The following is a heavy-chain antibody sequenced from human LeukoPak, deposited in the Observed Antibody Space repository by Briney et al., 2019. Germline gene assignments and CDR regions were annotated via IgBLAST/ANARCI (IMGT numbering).Heavy chain of an antibody. Sequence: GGSLRLSCAASGFTFSNAWMSWVRQAPGKGLEWVGRIKSKTDGGTTDYAAPVKGRFTISRDDSKNTLYLQMNSLKTEDTAVYYCTTGVPIVVVPAAPNYYYYYMDVWGKGTTVTVSS. CDR1: GFTFSNAW. J-gene: IGHJ6*03. V-gene: IGHV3-15*01. D-gene: IGHD2-2*01. CDR3: TTGVPIVVVPAAPNYYYYYMDV. CDR2: IKSKTDGGTT.